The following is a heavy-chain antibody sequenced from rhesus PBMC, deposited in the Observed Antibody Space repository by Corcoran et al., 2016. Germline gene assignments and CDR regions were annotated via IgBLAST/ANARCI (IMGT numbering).Heavy chain of an antibody. Sequence: QVQLQESGPGLVKPSETLSLTCAVSGGSISSNYWSWIRQPPGKGLEWIGYIYGSSGSTYYHPSLKSRVSISTDTSKTQFSLKMSSVTAADTAVYYCARDPDAFDFWGQGLRVTVSS. CDR3: ARDPDAFDF. J-gene: IGHJ3*01. CDR1: GGSISSNY. CDR2: IYGSSGST. V-gene: IGHV4-160*01.